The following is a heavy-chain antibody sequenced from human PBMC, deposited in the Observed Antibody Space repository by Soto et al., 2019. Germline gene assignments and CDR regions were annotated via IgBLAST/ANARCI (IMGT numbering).Heavy chain of an antibody. CDR2: IYYTGST. CDR1: SGSISSSSFY. J-gene: IGHJ6*02. CDR3: ARVYPYHYFYCMDV. V-gene: IGHV4-39*02. Sequence: PSETLSLTCTVSSGSISSSSFYWGWIRQPPGKGREWIGSIYYTGSTYYNPSLKSRVTISIDRYKNHFSLKMSSVTAADTAVYSCARVYPYHYFYCMDVWGQGTTVTVSS.